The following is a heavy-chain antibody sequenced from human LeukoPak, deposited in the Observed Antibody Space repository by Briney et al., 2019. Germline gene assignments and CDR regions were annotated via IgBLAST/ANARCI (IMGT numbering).Heavy chain of an antibody. CDR1: GGSISSSHW. Sequence: KPSGTLSLTCAVSGGSISSSHWWSWVRQPPGKGLEWIGEIYHSGSTNYNPSLKSRVTISVDTSKNQFSLKLSSVTAADTAVYYCARDLPRITMVRGSHAFDIWGQGTMVTVSS. J-gene: IGHJ3*02. V-gene: IGHV4-4*02. CDR3: ARDLPRITMVRGSHAFDI. D-gene: IGHD3-10*01. CDR2: IYHSGST.